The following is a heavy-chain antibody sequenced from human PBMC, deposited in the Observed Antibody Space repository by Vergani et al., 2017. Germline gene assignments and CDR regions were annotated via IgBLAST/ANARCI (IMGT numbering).Heavy chain of an antibody. CDR2: IYYSGST. D-gene: IGHD4-17*01. Sequence: QVQLQQWGAGLLKPSETLSLTCAVYGGSFSGYYWSWIRQPPGKGLEWSGSIYYSGSTYYNPSLKSRVTISVDTSKNQFSLKLSSVTAADTAVYYCARSTVTTFGAFDIWGQGTMVTVSS. CDR3: ARSTVTTFGAFDI. V-gene: IGHV4-34*01. CDR1: GGSFSGYY. J-gene: IGHJ3*02.